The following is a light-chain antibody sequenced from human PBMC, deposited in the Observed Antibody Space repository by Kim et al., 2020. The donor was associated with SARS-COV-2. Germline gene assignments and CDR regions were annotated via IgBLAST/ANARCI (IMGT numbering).Light chain of an antibody. J-gene: IGKJ4*01. Sequence: SGGDRGTISCRESQGINSYLAWYEQKPGRAPKLLIYSASTLYTGVPSRFSGFGYGTDFTLTISSLQPEDFATYYCQQGNGLPPVTFGGGTKVDIK. CDR3: QQGNGLPPVT. CDR2: SAS. V-gene: IGKV1-12*01. CDR1: QGINSY.